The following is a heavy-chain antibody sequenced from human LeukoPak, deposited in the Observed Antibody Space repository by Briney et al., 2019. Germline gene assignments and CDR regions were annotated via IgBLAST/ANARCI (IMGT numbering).Heavy chain of an antibody. J-gene: IGHJ4*02. V-gene: IGHV1-46*01. CDR3: ARGHPSATGYSSGWYFHY. D-gene: IGHD6-19*01. CDR1: GYTFTSYY. CDR2: INPSADST. Sequence: PSVKVSCTASGYTFTSYYIHWVRQAPGQGLEWMGIINPSADSTNYAQKFQGRVTMTRDMSTSTVYMDLSSLTSEDTAVYYCARGHPSATGYSSGWYFHYWGQGTLVTVSS.